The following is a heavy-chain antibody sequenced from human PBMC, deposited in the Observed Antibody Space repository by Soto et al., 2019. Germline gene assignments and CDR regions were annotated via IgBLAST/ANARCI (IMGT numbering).Heavy chain of an antibody. V-gene: IGHV3-30*18. Sequence: ESGGGVVQPGRSLRLSCAASGFTFSSYGMHWVRQAPGKGLEWVAVISYDGSNKYYADSVKGRFTISRDNSKNTLYLQMNSLRAEDTAVYYCAKGVRMSSSPFGRFPPWFDPWGQGTLVTVSS. CDR1: GFTFSSYG. CDR2: ISYDGSNK. J-gene: IGHJ5*02. D-gene: IGHD6-13*01. CDR3: AKGVRMSSSPFGRFPPWFDP.